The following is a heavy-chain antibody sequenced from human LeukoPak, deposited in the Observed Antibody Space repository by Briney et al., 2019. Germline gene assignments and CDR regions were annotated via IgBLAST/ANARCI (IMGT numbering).Heavy chain of an antibody. D-gene: IGHD3-16*01. CDR2: ISYDGSNK. J-gene: IGHJ4*02. CDR1: GFTFSSYA. Sequence: PGGSLRLSCAASGFTFSSYAMHWVRQAPGKGLEWVAVISYDGSNKYYADSVKGRFTISRDNSKNTLYLQMNSLRAEDTAVYYCAREGGFFFDYWGQGTLVTVSS. CDR3: AREGGFFFDY. V-gene: IGHV3-30*04.